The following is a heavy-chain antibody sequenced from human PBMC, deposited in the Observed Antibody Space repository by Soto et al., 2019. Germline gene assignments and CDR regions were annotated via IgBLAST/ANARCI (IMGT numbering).Heavy chain of an antibody. Sequence: GGSLRLSCAGSGFTLSDHYIDWVRQAPGKGLEWVGRSRDKAQGYSTAYAASVKGRFITSRDESKNSVYLQMNSLKTEDTAVYYCAKKVNSGSGSQYFDYFGQGTLVTVAS. CDR2: SRDKAQGYST. CDR1: GFTLSDHY. D-gene: IGHD3-10*01. CDR3: AKKVNSGSGSQYFDY. V-gene: IGHV3-72*01. J-gene: IGHJ4*02.